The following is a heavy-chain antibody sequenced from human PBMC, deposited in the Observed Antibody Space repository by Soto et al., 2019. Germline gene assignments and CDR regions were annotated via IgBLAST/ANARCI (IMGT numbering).Heavy chain of an antibody. V-gene: IGHV3-21*01. D-gene: IGHD1-7*01. J-gene: IGHJ5*01. Sequence: GGSLRLSCAASGFSFSSDSMGWVRQAPGKGLEWVSSISSSGSFMNYADSVKGRFTISRDNAKNSLYLQMSGLKDEDTAVYYCARDPPTGTTLDWVDSWGQGTLVTVSS. CDR2: ISSSGSFM. CDR3: ARDPPTGTTLDWVDS. CDR1: GFSFSSDS.